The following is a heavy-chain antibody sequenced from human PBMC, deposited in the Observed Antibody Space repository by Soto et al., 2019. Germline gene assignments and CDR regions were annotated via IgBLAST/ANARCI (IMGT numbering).Heavy chain of an antibody. CDR1: GFTFSTYA. J-gene: IGHJ4*02. D-gene: IGHD6-13*01. V-gene: IGHV3-23*01. Sequence: EMQLLESGGGLVQPGGSLRLSCSASGFTFSTYAMSWVRQAPGKGLEWVSAISATGGGTYYADSVKGRFTISRDNSKNTLYLQMNSLRAEDTAVYYCARDQGPLAAAGLDYWGQGTLVTVSS. CDR3: ARDQGPLAAAGLDY. CDR2: ISATGGGT.